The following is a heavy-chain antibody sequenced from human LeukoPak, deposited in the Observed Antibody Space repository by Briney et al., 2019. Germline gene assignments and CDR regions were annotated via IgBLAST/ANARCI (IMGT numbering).Heavy chain of an antibody. D-gene: IGHD2-15*01. V-gene: IGHV3-15*01. Sequence: KSGGSLRLSCAASGFTFSNAWMNWVRQAPGKGLEWVGRIKSKTDGGTTDYAAPVKGRFSISRDDSENTLYLQMNSLRAEDTAVYYCAKDGIVVVVAATVNIDYWGQGTLVTVSS. CDR2: IKSKTDGGTT. CDR3: AKDGIVVVVAATVNIDY. J-gene: IGHJ4*02. CDR1: GFTFSNAW.